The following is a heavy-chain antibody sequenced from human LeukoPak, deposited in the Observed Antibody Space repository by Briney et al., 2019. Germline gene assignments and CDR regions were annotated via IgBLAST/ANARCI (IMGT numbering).Heavy chain of an antibody. CDR2: ISYDGSNK. CDR1: GFTFSSYG. D-gene: IGHD3-22*01. V-gene: IGHV3-30*03. Sequence: GGSLRLSCAASGFTFSSYGMHWVRQAPGKGLEWVAVISYDGSNKYYADSVKGRFTISRDNSKNTLYLQMNSLRAEDTAVYYCARHVVAVGFDYWGQGTLVTVSS. J-gene: IGHJ4*02. CDR3: ARHVVAVGFDY.